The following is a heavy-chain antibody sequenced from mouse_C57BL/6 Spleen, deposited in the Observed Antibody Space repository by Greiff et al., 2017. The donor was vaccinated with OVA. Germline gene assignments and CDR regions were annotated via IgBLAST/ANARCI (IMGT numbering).Heavy chain of an antibody. CDR3: ARQSTMVTTEAMDY. CDR2: ISSGGSYT. V-gene: IGHV5-6*01. D-gene: IGHD2-2*01. J-gene: IGHJ4*01. Sequence: EVPLVESVGSFLKPVGSLPLSCAASVFTFSSYGLSLFRPTPVPFLSLVATISSGGSYTYYPDSVKGRFTISRDNAKNTLYLQMSSLKSEDTAMYYCARQSTMVTTEAMDYWGQGTSVTVSS. CDR1: VFTFSSYG.